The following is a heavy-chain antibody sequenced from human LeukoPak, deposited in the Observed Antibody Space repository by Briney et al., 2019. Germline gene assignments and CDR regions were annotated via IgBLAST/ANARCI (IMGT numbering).Heavy chain of an antibody. V-gene: IGHV3-53*01. CDR2: IYSGGST. J-gene: IGHJ4*02. CDR1: GFTVSSNY. Sequence: GGSLRLSCAASGFTVSSNYMSWVRQAPGKGLEWVSVIYSGGSTYYADSVKGRFTISRDNSKNTLYLQMNSLRAEDTAVYYCARVVGATPPDYWGQGTLVTVSS. CDR3: ARVVGATPPDY. D-gene: IGHD1-26*01.